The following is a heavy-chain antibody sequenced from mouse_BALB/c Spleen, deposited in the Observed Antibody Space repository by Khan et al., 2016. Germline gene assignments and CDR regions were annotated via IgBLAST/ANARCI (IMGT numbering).Heavy chain of an antibody. Sequence: QVQLKQSGAELARPGASVKLSCKASGYTFTSYWMQWVKQRPGQGLEWIGAIYPGDGDTRYTQKFKGKATLTADKSSNTAYMQLSSLASEDSAVYYWAKGGRAMDYWGQGTSVTVSS. CDR3: AKGGRAMDY. V-gene: IGHV1-87*01. CDR1: GYTFTSYW. CDR2: IYPGDGDT. J-gene: IGHJ4*01.